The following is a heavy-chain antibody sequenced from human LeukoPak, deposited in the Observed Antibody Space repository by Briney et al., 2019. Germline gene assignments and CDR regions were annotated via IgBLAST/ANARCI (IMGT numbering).Heavy chain of an antibody. CDR2: IIPIFGTA. CDR1: GYTFTSYG. D-gene: IGHD3-9*01. J-gene: IGHJ4*02. V-gene: IGHV1-69*13. CDR3: ARAAGGDILTGYYSIDY. Sequence: ASVTVSCKASGYTFTSYGISWARQAPGQGLEWMGGIIPIFGTANYAQKFQGRVTITADESTSTAYMELSSLRSEDTAVYYCARAAGGDILTGYYSIDYWGQGTLVTVSS.